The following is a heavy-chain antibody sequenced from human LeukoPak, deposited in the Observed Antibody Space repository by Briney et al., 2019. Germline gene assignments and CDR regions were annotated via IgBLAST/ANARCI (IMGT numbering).Heavy chain of an antibody. V-gene: IGHV3-23*01. CDR2: FSGSGGTI. J-gene: IGHJ4*02. CDR1: GFTFSSYS. D-gene: IGHD1-1*01. Sequence: PGGSLRLSCAASGFTFSSYSMRWVRQDPGKWLEWVSCFSGSGGTIDYADSVKAPFTISRDHSKNTRSLQTNSLAAEHPAVYYCAKNPRLEGWIYFDTWGQGILVTVSS. CDR3: AKNPRLEGWIYFDT.